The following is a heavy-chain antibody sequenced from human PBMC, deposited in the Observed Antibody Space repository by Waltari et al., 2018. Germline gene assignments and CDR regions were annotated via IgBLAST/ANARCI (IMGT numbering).Heavy chain of an antibody. D-gene: IGHD4-4*01. CDR1: GGTFSSYA. CDR2: IIPIFGTA. Sequence: QVQLVQSGAEVKKPGSSVKVSCKASGGTFSSYAISWVRQAPGQGLEWMGGIIPIFGTANYAQKLQGRVTITADESTSTAYMELSSLRSEDTAVYYCARDRSNTVTSYYYYYGMDVWGQGTTVTVSS. CDR3: ARDRSNTVTSYYYYYGMDV. J-gene: IGHJ6*02. V-gene: IGHV1-69*01.